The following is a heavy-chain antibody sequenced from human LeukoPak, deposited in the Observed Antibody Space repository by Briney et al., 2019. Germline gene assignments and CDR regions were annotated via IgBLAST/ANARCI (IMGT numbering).Heavy chain of an antibody. CDR2: INWNGGST. D-gene: IGHD3-10*01. CDR3: AREDYFGSGTHALDY. V-gene: IGHV3-20*04. CDR1: GFTFDDYG. Sequence: GGSLRLSCAASGFTFDDYGMSWVRQAPGKGLEWVSGINWNGGSTGYADSVKGRFTISRDNAKNTLYLQMKSLRAEDTAVYYCAREDYFGSGTHALDYWGQGTPVTVSS. J-gene: IGHJ4*02.